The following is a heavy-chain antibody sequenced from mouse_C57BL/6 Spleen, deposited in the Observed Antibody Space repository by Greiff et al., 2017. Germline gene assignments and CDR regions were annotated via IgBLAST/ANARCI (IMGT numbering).Heavy chain of an antibody. CDR1: GYAFSSSW. D-gene: IGHD1-1*01. V-gene: IGHV1-82*01. CDR3: ARNYGSSSYFDV. CDR2: IYPGDGDT. Sequence: QVQLKESGPELVKPGASVKISCKASGYAFSSSWMNWVKQRPGKGLEWIGRIYPGDGDTNYNGKFKGKATLTADKSSSTAYMQLSSLTSEDSAVXFCARNYGSSSYFDVWGTGTTVTVSS. J-gene: IGHJ1*03.